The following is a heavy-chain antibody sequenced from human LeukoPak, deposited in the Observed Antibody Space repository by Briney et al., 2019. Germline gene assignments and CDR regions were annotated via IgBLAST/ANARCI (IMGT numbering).Heavy chain of an antibody. CDR3: ARDRGYCSSTSCYRGDAFDI. CDR1: GYTFTGYY. CDR2: INPNSGGT. J-gene: IGHJ3*02. V-gene: IGHV1-2*02. D-gene: IGHD2-2*01. Sequence: GASVKVSCKASGYTFTGYYMHWVRQAPGQGLEWMGWINPNSGGTNYAQKFQGRVTMTRDTSISTAYMELSRLRSDDTAVYYCARDRGYCSSTSCYRGDAFDIWGQGTMVNVSS.